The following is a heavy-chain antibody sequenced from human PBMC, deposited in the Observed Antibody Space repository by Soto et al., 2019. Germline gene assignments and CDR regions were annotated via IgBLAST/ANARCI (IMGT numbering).Heavy chain of an antibody. D-gene: IGHD2-15*01. CDR1: GGSISSGDYY. J-gene: IGHJ5*02. CDR2: IYYSGST. Sequence: PSETLSLTCTVSGGSISSGDYYWSWIRQPPGKGLEWIGYIYYSGSTYYNPSLKSRVTISVDTSKNQFSLNLSSVTAADTAVYYCARDSGYCSGGSCPPDWFDPWGQGTLVTVSS. V-gene: IGHV4-30-4*01. CDR3: ARDSGYCSGGSCPPDWFDP.